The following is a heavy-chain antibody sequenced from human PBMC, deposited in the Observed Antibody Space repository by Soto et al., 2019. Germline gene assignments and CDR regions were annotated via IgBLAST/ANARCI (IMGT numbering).Heavy chain of an antibody. CDR2: IYYSGST. D-gene: IGHD6-13*01. J-gene: IGHJ3*02. V-gene: IGHV4-39*02. CDR3: ARDWSRGDISDSSSWPAGPAFDI. CDR1: GGSISSSSYY. Sequence: QLQLQESGPGLVKPSETLSLTCTVSGGSISSSSYYWGWIRQPPGKGLEWIGSIYYSGSTYYNPSLKSRVTISVDTSKNQFSLKLSSVTAADTAVYYCARDWSRGDISDSSSWPAGPAFDIWGQGTMVTVSS.